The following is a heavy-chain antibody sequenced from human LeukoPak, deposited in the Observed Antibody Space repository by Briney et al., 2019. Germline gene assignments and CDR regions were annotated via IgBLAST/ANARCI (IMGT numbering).Heavy chain of an antibody. J-gene: IGHJ6*02. D-gene: IGHD3-9*01. CDR2: ISGSSVRT. V-gene: IGHV3-23*01. Sequence: GGSLRLSCAASGFTFTSYAMSWVRQAPGKGLEWVSAISGSSVRTYNADSVKGRFTISRDNSKNTLYLQMNSLRAEDTAVYYCAKLYYDMLSGYYKDGMDVWGQGTTVTVSS. CDR3: AKLYYDMLSGYYKDGMDV. CDR1: GFTFTSYA.